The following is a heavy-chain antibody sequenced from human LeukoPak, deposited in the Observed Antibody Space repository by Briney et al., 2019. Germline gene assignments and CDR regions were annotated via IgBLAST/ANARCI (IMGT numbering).Heavy chain of an antibody. Sequence: SETLSLTCTVSGDSISTSSSYWGWIRQPPGEGLEWIGSIYYSGSTYYNPSLKSRVTISVDTSKNQFSLKLSSVTAADTAVYYCAREVSWYLEWGQGTLVTVSS. CDR1: GDSISTSSSY. CDR2: IYYSGST. J-gene: IGHJ1*01. D-gene: IGHD6-13*01. CDR3: AREVSWYLE. V-gene: IGHV4-39*07.